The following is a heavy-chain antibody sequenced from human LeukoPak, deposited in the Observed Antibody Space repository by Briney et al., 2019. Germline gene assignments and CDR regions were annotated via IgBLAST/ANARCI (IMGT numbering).Heavy chain of an antibody. CDR2: IYHSGST. Sequence: PSETLPLTCTVSGYSIRSGYYWAWIRQPPGKGLEWIGSIYHSGSTYYNPSLKSRVTISVDTSKNQFSLKLSSVTAADTAVYYCARGSGGHMVRGVISWFDPWGQGTLVTVSS. CDR3: ARGSGGHMVRGVISWFDP. V-gene: IGHV4-38-2*02. J-gene: IGHJ5*02. D-gene: IGHD3-10*01. CDR1: GYSIRSGYY.